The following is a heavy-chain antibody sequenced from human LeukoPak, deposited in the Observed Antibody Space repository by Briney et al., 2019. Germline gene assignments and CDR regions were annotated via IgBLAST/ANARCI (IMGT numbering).Heavy chain of an antibody. CDR3: TRHTIVY. D-gene: IGHD2-2*01. CDR1: GFTFSSYA. J-gene: IGHJ4*02. V-gene: IGHV3-73*01. Sequence: GGSLTLSCAASGFTFSSYAMNWVRQAPGKGLEWVGRIRPKTANYATAYAESVKGRFTISRDDSKNTAYLQMDSLKTEDTAVYYCTRHTIVYWGQGTLVTVSS. CDR2: IRPKTANYAT.